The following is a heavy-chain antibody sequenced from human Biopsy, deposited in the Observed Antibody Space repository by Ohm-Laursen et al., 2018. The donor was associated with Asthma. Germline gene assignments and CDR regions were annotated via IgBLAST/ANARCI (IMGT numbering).Heavy chain of an antibody. V-gene: IGHV3-53*01. CDR3: ARGDSSNWSHYYFDY. CDR1: GFAVSRDY. J-gene: IGHJ4*02. D-gene: IGHD3-22*01. CDR2: IYSGGTS. Sequence: SLRLSCSASGFAVSRDYMFWVRQAPGKGLEWVSVIYSGGTSHTADSVRGRFTISRDYSKNTLYLQMNSLRAEDTAVYYCARGDSSNWSHYYFDYWGQGTLVTVSP.